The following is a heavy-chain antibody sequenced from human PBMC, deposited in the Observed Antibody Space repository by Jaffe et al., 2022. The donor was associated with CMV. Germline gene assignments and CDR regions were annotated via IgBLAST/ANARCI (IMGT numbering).Heavy chain of an antibody. CDR2: INPSGGST. CDR3: ARDEAVAGRPGWNPPDY. J-gene: IGHJ4*02. CDR1: GYTFTSYY. D-gene: IGHD6-19*01. V-gene: IGHV1-46*01. Sequence: QVQLVQSGAEVKKPGASVKVSCKASGYTFTSYYMHWVRQAPGQGLEWMGIINPSGGSTSYAQKFQGRVTMTRDTSTSTVYMELSSLRSEDTAVYYCARDEAVAGRPGWNPPDYWGQGTLVTVSS.